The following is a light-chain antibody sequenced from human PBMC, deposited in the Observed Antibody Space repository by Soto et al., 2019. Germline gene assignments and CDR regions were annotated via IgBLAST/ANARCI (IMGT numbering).Light chain of an antibody. CDR2: EVS. Sequence: QSVLTQPASVSGSPGQSITISCTGTSSDVGGYNYVSWYQQHPDKAPKLMIYEVSNRPSGVSNRFSGSKSGNTASLTISGLQAEDEADYYCSSYTSSSTPRVFGTGTKVTVL. CDR3: SSYTSSSTPRV. J-gene: IGLJ1*01. CDR1: SSDVGGYNY. V-gene: IGLV2-14*01.